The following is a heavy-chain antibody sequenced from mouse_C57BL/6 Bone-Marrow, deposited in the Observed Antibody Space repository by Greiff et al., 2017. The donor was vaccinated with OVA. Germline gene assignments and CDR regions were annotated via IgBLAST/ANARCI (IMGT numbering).Heavy chain of an antibody. Sequence: EVKLQESGPGLVKPSQSLSLTCSVTGYSITSGYYWNWIRQFPGNKLEWVGYISYDGSNNYNPSLTNRISITRDTSKNQFFLKLNSVTTEDTATYYCARQDYRFAYWGQGTLVTVSA. D-gene: IGHD2-4*01. J-gene: IGHJ3*01. CDR1: GYSITSGYY. V-gene: IGHV3-6*01. CDR3: ARQDYRFAY. CDR2: ISYDGSN.